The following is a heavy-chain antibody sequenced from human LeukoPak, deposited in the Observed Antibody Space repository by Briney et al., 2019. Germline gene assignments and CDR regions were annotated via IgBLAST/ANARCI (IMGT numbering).Heavy chain of an antibody. CDR1: GFTFSIYG. D-gene: IGHD2-15*01. CDR3: AKELLISSPRPIDY. V-gene: IGHV3-23*01. J-gene: IGHJ4*02. CDR2: IVASGSST. Sequence: GGSLRLSCAASGFTFSIYGMSWVRQAPGKGLEWVSAIVASGSSTYYADSMRGRFTISRDNSKNTLYLQMNSLRADDTAVYYCAKELLISSPRPIDYWGQGTLVTVSS.